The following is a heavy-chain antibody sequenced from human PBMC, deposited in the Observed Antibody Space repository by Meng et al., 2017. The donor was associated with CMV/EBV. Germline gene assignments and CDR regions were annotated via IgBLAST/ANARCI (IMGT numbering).Heavy chain of an antibody. Sequence: SSSYYWGWIRQPPGKGLERIGSIYYSGSTYYNPSLKSRVTISVDTSKNQFSLKLSSVTAADTAVYYCARAKGYYYDSSGYSSGFDPWGQGTLVTVSS. CDR2: IYYSGST. J-gene: IGHJ5*02. CDR3: ARAKGYYYDSSGYSSGFDP. CDR1: SSSYY. D-gene: IGHD3-22*01. V-gene: IGHV4-39*07.